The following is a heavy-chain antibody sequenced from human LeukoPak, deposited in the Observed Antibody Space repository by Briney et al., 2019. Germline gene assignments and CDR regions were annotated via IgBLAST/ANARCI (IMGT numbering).Heavy chain of an antibody. CDR3: ARGLGPDDAFDI. D-gene: IGHD5-12*01. Sequence: GGSLRLSCAASGFTFSSYSMTWVRQAPGKGLEWVSSISSSSSSYIYYADSVKGRFTISRDNAKNSLYLQMNSLRAEDTAVYYCARGLGPDDAFDIWGQGTMVTVSS. CDR2: ISSSSSSYI. J-gene: IGHJ3*02. CDR1: GFTFSSYS. V-gene: IGHV3-21*01.